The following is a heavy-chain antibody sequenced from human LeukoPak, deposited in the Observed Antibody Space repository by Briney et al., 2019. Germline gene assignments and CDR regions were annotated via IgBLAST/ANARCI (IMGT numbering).Heavy chain of an antibody. J-gene: IGHJ5*02. D-gene: IGHD5-24*01. CDR1: GFTFSSYV. CDR3: AKGGSRDGFDP. Sequence: GGSLRLSCAASGFTFSSYVMTWVRQAPGKGLEWVSAITGSGYSTYYADSVKGRFIISRNNSKNTLHLQMNSLRAEDTAVYYCAKGGSRDGFDPWGQGTLVTVSS. CDR2: ITGSGYST. V-gene: IGHV3-23*01.